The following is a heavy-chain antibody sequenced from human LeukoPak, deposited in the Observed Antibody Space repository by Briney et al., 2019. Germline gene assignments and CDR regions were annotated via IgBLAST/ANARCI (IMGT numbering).Heavy chain of an antibody. CDR1: GGSISSYY. CDR2: IYTSGRA. CDR3: ARSRYSSSWYPPPYNWFDP. J-gene: IGHJ5*02. V-gene: IGHV4-4*07. D-gene: IGHD6-13*01. Sequence: SETLSLTCTVPGGSISSYYWSWIRQPAGKGLEWIGRIYTSGRANYNPSLKSRVTMSVDTSKNQFSLKLGSVTAADTAVYYCARSRYSSSWYPPPYNWFDPWGQGTLVTVSS.